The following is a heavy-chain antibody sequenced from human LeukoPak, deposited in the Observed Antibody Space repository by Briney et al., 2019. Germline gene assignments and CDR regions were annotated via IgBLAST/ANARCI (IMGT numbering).Heavy chain of an antibody. V-gene: IGHV4-39*01. Sequence: KPSETLSLTCTVSGGSIISSNYCWGCIRQPPGHGLEWIGSICYSGSTFYNPSLKSRGTLLVDTPKNQFSLKLSYVTATDTAVYYCARHSHVGRAFDIWGQGTMVTVSS. CDR2: ICYSGST. CDR1: GGSIISSNYC. D-gene: IGHD2-15*01. CDR3: ARHSHVGRAFDI. J-gene: IGHJ3*02.